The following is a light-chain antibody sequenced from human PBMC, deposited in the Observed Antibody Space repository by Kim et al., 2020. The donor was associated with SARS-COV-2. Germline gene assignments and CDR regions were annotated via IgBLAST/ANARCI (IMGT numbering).Light chain of an antibody. V-gene: IGLV3-19*01. Sequence: SSELTQDPAVSVALGQTVRITCQGDSLRNYYASWYQQKPGQAPVVVIYGKNNRPSGIPDRFSGSSSRNTASLPITGAQAEDEADYYCNSRDSSGNHVIFG. J-gene: IGLJ2*01. CDR3: NSRDSSGNHVI. CDR2: GKN. CDR1: SLRNYY.